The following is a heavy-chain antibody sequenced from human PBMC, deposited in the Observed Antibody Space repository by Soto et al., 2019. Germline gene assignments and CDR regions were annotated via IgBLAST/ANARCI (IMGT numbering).Heavy chain of an antibody. CDR1: GFTVSSNY. J-gene: IGHJ1*01. V-gene: IGHV3-53*01. CDR3: ARDRVESGYPEYFQH. Sequence: EVQLVESGGGLIQPGGSLRLSCAASGFTVSSNYMSWVRQAPGKGLEWVSVIYSGGSTYYADSVKGRFTIPRDNSKTTLYLQMTSLRAEDTAVYYCARDRVESGYPEYFQHWGQGTLVTVSS. CDR2: IYSGGST. D-gene: IGHD3-22*01.